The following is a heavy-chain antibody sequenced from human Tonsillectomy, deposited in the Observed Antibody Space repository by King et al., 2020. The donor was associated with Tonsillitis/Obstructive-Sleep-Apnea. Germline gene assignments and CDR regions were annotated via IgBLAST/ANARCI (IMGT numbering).Heavy chain of an antibody. CDR2: ISGSGGGT. V-gene: IGHV3-23*04. Sequence: QLVQSGGGVVQPGGSLRLSCAASGVTFSSYAMTWGRQAPGKGRERVSAISGSGGGTYSADSVMGRFTISRDTSKNILYLPLNTLRAEHTAVYYCAKISSYCSCLYCGQFAYWGRATLLPVSS. CDR3: AKISSYCSCLYCGQFAY. CDR1: GVTFSSYA. J-gene: IGHJ4*02. D-gene: IGHD6-19*01.